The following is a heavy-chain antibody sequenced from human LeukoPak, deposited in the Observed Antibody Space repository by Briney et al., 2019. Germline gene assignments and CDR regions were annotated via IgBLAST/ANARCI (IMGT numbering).Heavy chain of an antibody. CDR1: GGSISSYY. CDR2: IYYSGST. Sequence: SETLSLTCTVSGGSISSYYWSWIRQPPGKGLEWIGYIYYSGSTNYNPSLKSRVTISVDTSKNQFSLKLSSVTAADTAVYYCARARPLTHCSSTSCYAGDYFDYWGQGTLVTVSS. CDR3: ARARPLTHCSSTSCYAGDYFDY. D-gene: IGHD2-2*01. J-gene: IGHJ4*02. V-gene: IGHV4-59*01.